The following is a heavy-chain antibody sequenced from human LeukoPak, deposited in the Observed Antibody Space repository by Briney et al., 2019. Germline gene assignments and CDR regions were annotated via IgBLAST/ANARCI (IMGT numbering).Heavy chain of an antibody. J-gene: IGHJ3*02. CDR2: ISGSGGST. CDR3: ATSGTSRYFDWLLYSPQDAFDI. V-gene: IGHV3-23*01. CDR1: GFTFSSYA. Sequence: PGGSLRLSCAASGFTFSSYAMSWVRQAPGKGLEWVSAISGSGGSTYYADSVKGRLTISRDNSKNTLYLQMNSLRAEDTAVYYCATSGTSRYFDWLLYSPQDAFDIWGQGTMVTVSS. D-gene: IGHD3-9*01.